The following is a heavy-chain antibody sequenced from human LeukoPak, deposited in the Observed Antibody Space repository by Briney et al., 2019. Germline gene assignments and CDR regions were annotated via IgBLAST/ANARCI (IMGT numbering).Heavy chain of an antibody. Sequence: ASVKVSCKASGYTFTGYYMHWVRQAPGQGLEWMGGIIPIFGTANYAQKFQGRVTITADESTSTAYMELSSLRSEDTAVYYCARGTSIAARLYWFDPWGQGTLVTVSS. CDR1: GYTFTGYY. V-gene: IGHV1-69*13. J-gene: IGHJ5*02. CDR3: ARGTSIAARLYWFDP. CDR2: IIPIFGTA. D-gene: IGHD6-6*01.